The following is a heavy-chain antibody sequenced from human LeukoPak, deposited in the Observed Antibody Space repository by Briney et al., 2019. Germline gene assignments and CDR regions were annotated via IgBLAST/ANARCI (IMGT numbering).Heavy chain of an antibody. CDR2: INPNSGGT. CDR1: GYTFTGYY. J-gene: IGHJ3*02. CDR3: ARSMIVAPRAFDI. V-gene: IGHV1-2*02. Sequence: ASVKVSCKASGYTFTGYYMHWVRQAPGQGLEWMGWINPNSGGTNYAQKFQGRVTMTRDTSISTAYMELSSLRSEDTAVYYCARSMIVAPRAFDIWGQGTMVTVSS. D-gene: IGHD3-22*01.